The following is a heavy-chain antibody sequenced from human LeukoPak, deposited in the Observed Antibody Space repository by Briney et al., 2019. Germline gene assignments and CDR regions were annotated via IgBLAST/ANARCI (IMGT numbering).Heavy chain of an antibody. D-gene: IGHD4/OR15-4a*01. Sequence: PGGSLRLSCAASGFTFSSYWMSWVRQAPGKGLVWVANVKQDGSERYYVGSVRGRFTISRDNAKNSLYLQMNSLRAEDTAAYYCAREGAYYLDSWGQGTLVAVSS. CDR1: GFTFSSYW. J-gene: IGHJ4*02. V-gene: IGHV3-7*01. CDR3: AREGAYYLDS. CDR2: VKQDGSER.